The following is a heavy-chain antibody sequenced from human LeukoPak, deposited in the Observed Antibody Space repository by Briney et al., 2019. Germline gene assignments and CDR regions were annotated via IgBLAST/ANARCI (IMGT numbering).Heavy chain of an antibody. D-gene: IGHD3-3*01. CDR2: ISYDGSNK. Sequence: PGRSLRLSCAASGFTFSTYGMHWVRQAPGKGLEWVAVISYDGSNKYYADSVKGRFTISRDNSKNTLYLQMNSMRAEDTAVYYCAKRGDFGVVGKNAFDIWGQGTMVTVSS. CDR1: GFTFSTYG. V-gene: IGHV3-30*18. J-gene: IGHJ3*02. CDR3: AKRGDFGVVGKNAFDI.